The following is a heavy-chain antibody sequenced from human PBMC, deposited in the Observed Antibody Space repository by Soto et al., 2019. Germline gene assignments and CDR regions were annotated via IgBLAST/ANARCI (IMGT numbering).Heavy chain of an antibody. V-gene: IGHV4-30-4*01. CDR3: ARAPEDYYYYGMDV. CDR1: GGSISSGDYY. Sequence: TLSLTCTVSGGSISSGDYYWSWIRQPPGKGLEWIGYIYYSGSTYYNPSLKSRVTISVDTSKNQFSLKLSSVTAADTAVYYCARAPEDYYYYGMDVWGQGTTVTVSS. CDR2: IYYSGST. J-gene: IGHJ6*02.